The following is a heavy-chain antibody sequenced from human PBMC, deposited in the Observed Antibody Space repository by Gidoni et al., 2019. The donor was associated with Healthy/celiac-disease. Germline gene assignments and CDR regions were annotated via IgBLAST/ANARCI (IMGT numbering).Heavy chain of an antibody. Sequence: EVQLVESGGGVVRPGGSLRLSCAASGFTFDDYGMSWVRQAPGKGLEWVSGINWNGGSTGYADSVKGRFTISRENAKNSLYLQMNSLRAEDTALYYCARIPNSGSYQYYYYGMDVWGQGTTVTVSS. CDR3: ARIPNSGSYQYYYYGMDV. J-gene: IGHJ6*02. D-gene: IGHD1-26*01. CDR2: INWNGGST. V-gene: IGHV3-20*04. CDR1: GFTFDDYG.